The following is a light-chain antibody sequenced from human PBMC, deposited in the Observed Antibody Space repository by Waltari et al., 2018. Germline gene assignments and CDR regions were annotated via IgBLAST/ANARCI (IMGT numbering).Light chain of an antibody. V-gene: IGLV1-47*01. CDR2: RNS. J-gene: IGLJ2*01. Sequence: QSVLTQPPSASGTPGQSVTISCAVSSSNIQSTYVYWFQHHPGCAPKLLISRNSQRPSGASDRFSGSKSGASASLTISGLRSEDEGDYYCAAWDDSVNGVLFGGGTKLTVL. CDR1: SSNIQSTY. CDR3: AAWDDSVNGVL.